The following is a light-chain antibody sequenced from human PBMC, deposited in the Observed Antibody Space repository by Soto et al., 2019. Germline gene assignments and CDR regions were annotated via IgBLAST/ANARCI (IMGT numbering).Light chain of an antibody. CDR3: QQYNNWPPT. J-gene: IGKJ1*01. Sequence: EIVMTQSPATLSVSPGERATISCRASQSVSSNLAWYQQKPGQAPRLLIYGASTRDTGIPARFSGSGSGTEFTHTISSLQSEDFAVYYCQQYNNWPPTFGQGTQVEIK. V-gene: IGKV3-15*01. CDR1: QSVSSN. CDR2: GAS.